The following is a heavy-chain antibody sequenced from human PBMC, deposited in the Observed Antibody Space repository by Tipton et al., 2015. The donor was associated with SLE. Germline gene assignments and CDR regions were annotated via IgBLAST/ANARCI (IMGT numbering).Heavy chain of an antibody. V-gene: IGHV3-23*03. CDR2: IYSGARI. D-gene: IGHD3-10*01. J-gene: IGHJ4*02. CDR3: ARGGGGGSYFGY. CDR1: GFTFSSFA. Sequence: SLRLSCAASGFTFSSFAMAWVRQGPGKGLEWVSIIYSGARIYYADAVKGRFTISRDNSKDTLYLQMNSLRPEDTAVYYCARGGGGGSYFGYWGQGTQVTVSS.